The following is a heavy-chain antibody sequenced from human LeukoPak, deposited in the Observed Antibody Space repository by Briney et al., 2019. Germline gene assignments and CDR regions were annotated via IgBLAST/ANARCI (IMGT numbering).Heavy chain of an antibody. CDR3: ARQVEFSGWYNYFDY. Sequence: PSETLSLTCTVSGGSVSISSYYWGWIRQPPGKGLEWIGSIYYSGSTYYNPSLKSRVTISVDTSKNQFSLKLSSVTAADTAVYYCARQVEFSGWYNYFDYWGQGTLVTVSS. CDR1: GGSVSISSYY. V-gene: IGHV4-39*01. J-gene: IGHJ4*02. D-gene: IGHD6-19*01. CDR2: IYYSGST.